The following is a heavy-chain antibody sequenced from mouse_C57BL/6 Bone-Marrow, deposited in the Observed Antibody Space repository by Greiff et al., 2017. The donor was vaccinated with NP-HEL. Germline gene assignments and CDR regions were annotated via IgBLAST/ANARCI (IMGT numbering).Heavy chain of an antibody. J-gene: IGHJ3*01. V-gene: IGHV1-26*01. CDR1: GYTFTDYY. D-gene: IGHD2-3*01. CDR2: INPNNGGT. Sequence: EVQLQQSGPELVKPGASVKISCKASGYTFTDYYMNWVKQSHGKSLEWIGDINPNNGGTSYNQKFKGKATLTVDKSSSTAYMELRSLTSEDSAVYYCARSFRWLLREGFAYWGQGTLVTVSA. CDR3: ARSFRWLLREGFAY.